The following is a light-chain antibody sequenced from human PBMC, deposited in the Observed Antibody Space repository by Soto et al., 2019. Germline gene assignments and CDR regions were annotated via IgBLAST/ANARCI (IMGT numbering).Light chain of an antibody. Sequence: EIVLPHSPGTLSLSPRERATLSCRASPSVSNSYLAWYQHKVGQSPRLLIYGASNRAPGIPDRFSGSGSGTDFTLTISRLEPEDFAVYDCQQYAASPRTFVQGTQVEVK. CDR1: PSVSNSY. CDR2: GAS. CDR3: QQYAASPRT. V-gene: IGKV3-20*01. J-gene: IGKJ1*01.